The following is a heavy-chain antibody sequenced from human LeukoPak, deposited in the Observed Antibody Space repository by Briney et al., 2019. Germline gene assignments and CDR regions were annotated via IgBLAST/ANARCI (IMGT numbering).Heavy chain of an antibody. CDR3: ARDRRRLVTAIKAGLDY. Sequence: GGSLRLSCAASGFTFSSYGMHWVHQAPGKGLEWVAVIWYDGSNKYYADSVKGRFTISRDNSKNTLYLQMNSLRAEDTAVYYCARDRRRLVTAIKAGLDYWGQGTLVTVSS. D-gene: IGHD2-21*02. J-gene: IGHJ4*02. CDR2: IWYDGSNK. V-gene: IGHV3-33*01. CDR1: GFTFSSYG.